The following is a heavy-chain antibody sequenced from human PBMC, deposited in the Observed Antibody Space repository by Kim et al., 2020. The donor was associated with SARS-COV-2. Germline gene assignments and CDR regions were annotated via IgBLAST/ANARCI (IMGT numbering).Heavy chain of an antibody. J-gene: IGHJ6*02. Sequence: GGSLRLSCAASGFTFSSYWMHWVRQAPGKGLVWVSRINSDGSSTSYADSVKGRFTISRDNAKNTLYLQMNSLRAEDTAVYYCASTDIVVVPAAPRNYYYYYGMDVWGQGTTVTVSS. CDR1: GFTFSSYW. CDR3: ASTDIVVVPAAPRNYYYYYGMDV. V-gene: IGHV3-74*01. CDR2: INSDGSST. D-gene: IGHD2-2*01.